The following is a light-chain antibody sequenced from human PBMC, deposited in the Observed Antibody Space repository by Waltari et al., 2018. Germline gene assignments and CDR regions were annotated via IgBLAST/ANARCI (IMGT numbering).Light chain of an antibody. V-gene: IGLV2-14*03. CDR3: SSYTSSGTPYV. J-gene: IGLJ1*01. Sequence: QSALTQPAPVSGSPGQSITISCTGTSSDVGGHNYVSWYLQHPGKAPKLIFHDVIDRPSVVSNLFSGSKFGNTASLTISGLQAEDEADYYCSSYTSSGTPYVFGTGTRVTVL. CDR2: DVI. CDR1: SSDVGGHNY.